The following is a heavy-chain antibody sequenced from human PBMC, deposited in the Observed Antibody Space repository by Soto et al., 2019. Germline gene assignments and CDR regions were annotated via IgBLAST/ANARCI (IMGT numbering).Heavy chain of an antibody. D-gene: IGHD1-1*01. CDR1: GGSISSYY. CDR2: IYYSGST. Sequence: QVQLPESGPGLVKPSETLSLTCTVSGGSISSYYWSWIRQPPGKGLEWIGYIYYSGSTNYNPSLKRRVTISVDTSKNQFSLKLSSVTAADTAVYYCARNEGFNWGQGTLVTVSS. V-gene: IGHV4-59*01. CDR3: ARNEGFN. J-gene: IGHJ4*02.